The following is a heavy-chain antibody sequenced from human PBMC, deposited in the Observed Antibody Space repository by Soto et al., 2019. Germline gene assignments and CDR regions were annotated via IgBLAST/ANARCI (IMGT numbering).Heavy chain of an antibody. J-gene: IGHJ5*02. D-gene: IGHD4-17*01. CDR2: IIPIFGTA. CDR1: GGTFSGYA. Sequence: QVQLVQSGAEVKKPGSSVKVSCKASGGTFSGYAISWVRQARGQGLEWLGGIIPIFGTANYAQKFQGRVTITADESTSTAYMELSSLRSEDTAVYYCARTLYGDPGLLWFDHWGQGTLVTVSS. V-gene: IGHV1-69*01. CDR3: ARTLYGDPGLLWFDH.